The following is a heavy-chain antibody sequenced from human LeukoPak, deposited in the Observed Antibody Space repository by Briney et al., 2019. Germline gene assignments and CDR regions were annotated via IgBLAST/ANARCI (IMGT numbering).Heavy chain of an antibody. CDR2: ISGSGGST. CDR3: ARGGYGSGSYYESYYFDY. CDR1: GFTFSSYA. Sequence: GGSLRLSCAASGFTFSSYAMSWVRQAPGKGLEWVSAISGSGGSTYYADSVKGRFTISRDNSKNTLYLQMNSLRAEDTAVYYCARGGYGSGSYYESYYFDYWGQGTLVTVSS. J-gene: IGHJ4*02. V-gene: IGHV3-23*01. D-gene: IGHD3-10*01.